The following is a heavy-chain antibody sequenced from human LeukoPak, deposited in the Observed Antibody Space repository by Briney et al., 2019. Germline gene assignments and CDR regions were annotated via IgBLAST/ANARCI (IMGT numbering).Heavy chain of an antibody. CDR3: ARGGDSGTNYFNY. D-gene: IGHD3-10*01. CDR1: GSSFNNYW. Sequence: GESLQISCQGSGSSFNNYWIGWVRQLPGKGLEWMGIIYPSDSDTRYSPSFQGQVTISADKSISTAYLQWSSLKASDTAMYFCARGGDSGTNYFNYWGQGTLVTVSS. V-gene: IGHV5-51*01. CDR2: IYPSDSDT. J-gene: IGHJ4*02.